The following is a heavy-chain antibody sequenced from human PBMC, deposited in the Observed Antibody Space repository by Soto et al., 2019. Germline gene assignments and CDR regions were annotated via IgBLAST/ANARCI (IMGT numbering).Heavy chain of an antibody. J-gene: IGHJ5*02. V-gene: IGHV4-39*01. CDR2: IYYSGST. Sequence: SSETLSLTCTVSSAPVSSSTYTWGWIRQPPGKGLEWIGSIYYSGSTYYNPSLNSRVTVSVDTSKNQFSLKVTSVTAADTAVYYCARWWSGSRQGFDPWGQGTLVTVSS. D-gene: IGHD3-3*01. CDR1: SAPVSSSTYT. CDR3: ARWWSGSRQGFDP.